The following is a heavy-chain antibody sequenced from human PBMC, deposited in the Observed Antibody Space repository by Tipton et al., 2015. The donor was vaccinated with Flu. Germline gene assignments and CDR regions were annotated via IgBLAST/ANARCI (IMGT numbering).Heavy chain of an antibody. Sequence: TLSLTCSVYGGSFSGYYWTWIRQSPGKGLEWIGEINHSGSTQYNSSLKSRVTMSVDSSKNQFSLKVTSLTAADTAVYYCARGSGYTNAYLDFWGQGTLVAVSS. CDR2: INHSGST. CDR1: GGSFSGYY. D-gene: IGHD5-12*01. J-gene: IGHJ4*02. CDR3: ARGSGYTNAYLDF. V-gene: IGHV4-34*01.